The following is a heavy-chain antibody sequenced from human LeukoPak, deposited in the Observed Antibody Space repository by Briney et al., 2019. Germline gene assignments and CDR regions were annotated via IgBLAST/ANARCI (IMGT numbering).Heavy chain of an antibody. Sequence: GGSLRLSCAASGFRFDSYAMHWVRQPPGKGLERVANIKQDGSEKYYVDSVKGRFTISRDNAKNSLYLQMNSLRAEDTAVYYCASGGWRGDDWGQGTLVTVSS. CDR3: ASGGWRGDD. J-gene: IGHJ4*02. CDR1: GFRFDSYA. V-gene: IGHV3-7*01. D-gene: IGHD6-19*01. CDR2: IKQDGSEK.